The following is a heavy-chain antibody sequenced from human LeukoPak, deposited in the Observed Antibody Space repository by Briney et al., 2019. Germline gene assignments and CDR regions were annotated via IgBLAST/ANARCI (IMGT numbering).Heavy chain of an antibody. J-gene: IGHJ4*02. D-gene: IGHD4-17*01. CDR2: IITSSSYI. CDR3: AKDRGYGDYVGDY. Sequence: GGSLRLSCAASGFTFSSYSMNWVRQAPGKGLEWVSSIITSSSYIYYADSVKGRFTLSRDNAKNSLYLQMNSLRAEDTAVYYCAKDRGYGDYVGDYWGQGTLVTVSS. V-gene: IGHV3-21*01. CDR1: GFTFSSYS.